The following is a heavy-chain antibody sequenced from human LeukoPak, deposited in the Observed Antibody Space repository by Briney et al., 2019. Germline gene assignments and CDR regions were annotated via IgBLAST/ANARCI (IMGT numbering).Heavy chain of an antibody. J-gene: IGHJ4*02. Sequence: PGGSLRLSCAASGFTFSSYSMNWVRQAPGKGLEWVSSISSSSSYIYYADSVKGRLTISRDNAKNSLYLQMNSLRAEDTAVYYCARDQPYSYGILDYWGQGTLVTVSS. CDR2: ISSSSSYI. CDR3: ARDQPYSYGILDY. D-gene: IGHD5-18*01. CDR1: GFTFSSYS. V-gene: IGHV3-21*01.